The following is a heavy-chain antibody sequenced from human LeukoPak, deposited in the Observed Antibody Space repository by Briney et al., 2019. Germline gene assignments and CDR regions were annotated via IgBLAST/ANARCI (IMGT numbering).Heavy chain of an antibody. V-gene: IGHV4-59*01. CDR2: IYYSGST. Sequence: PSETLSLTCTVSGGSISSYYWSWIRQPPGKGLEWSGYIYYSGSTNYNPSLKSRVTISVDTSKNQCSLKLSSVTAADTAVYYCAIAPIGYCSSTSCYGGEYFDYWGQGTLVTVSS. CDR3: AIAPIGYCSSTSCYGGEYFDY. D-gene: IGHD2-2*01. J-gene: IGHJ4*02. CDR1: GGSISSYY.